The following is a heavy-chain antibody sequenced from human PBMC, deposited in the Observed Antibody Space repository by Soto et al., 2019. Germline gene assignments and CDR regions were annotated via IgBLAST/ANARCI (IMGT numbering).Heavy chain of an antibody. D-gene: IGHD2-2*02. V-gene: IGHV3-7*03. CDR1: RCMVSNSW. CDR2: IKPDGSEA. Sequence: LSRGGSRCMVSNSWMTWVRQAPGKGLQWLANIKPDGSEAYYADSLKGRFTISRDNARNSLYLQMSSLTDEDKAVYYCARESLLKSIPVYLYFYYAMDVWGQGTAVTVSS. CDR3: ARESLLKSIPVYLYFYYAMDV. J-gene: IGHJ6*02.